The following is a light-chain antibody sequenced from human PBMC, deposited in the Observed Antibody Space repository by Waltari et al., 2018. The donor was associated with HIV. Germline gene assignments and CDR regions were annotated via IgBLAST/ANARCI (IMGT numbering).Light chain of an antibody. CDR2: RNN. CDR1: SSYIGRNY. V-gene: IGLV1-47*01. CDR3: AAWDDSLSCWV. Sequence: QSVLTQPPSASGTPGQRVTISCSGSSSYIGRNYVYWYQQLPGTAPKLLIYRNNQRPSWVPDRFTGSKSGTSASLAISGLRSEDEADYYCAAWDDSLSCWVFGGGTKLTVL. J-gene: IGLJ3*02.